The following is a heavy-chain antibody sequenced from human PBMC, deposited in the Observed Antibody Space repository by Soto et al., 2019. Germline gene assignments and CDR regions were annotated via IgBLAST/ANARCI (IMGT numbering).Heavy chain of an antibody. V-gene: IGHV4-4*02. CDR1: GDSITTNNW. D-gene: IGHD3-10*01. Sequence: PSETLSLTCDVSGDSITTNNWWGWVRQSPGTGLEWIGEIFHRGSTYSNPSLRSRVLMSLDKSKNQFSLRLNSVIAADTAIYYRAKKYLDTTFYNIDYWGQGSPVPVSS. CDR3: AKKYLDTTFYNIDY. CDR2: IFHRGST. J-gene: IGHJ4*02.